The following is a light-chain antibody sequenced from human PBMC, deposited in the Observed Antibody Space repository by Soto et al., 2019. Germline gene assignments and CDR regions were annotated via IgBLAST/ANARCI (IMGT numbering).Light chain of an antibody. V-gene: IGLV2-14*01. Sequence: QSALTQPASVSGSPGQSITISCTGTSSDVGGYNYVSWYQQHPGKAPKLMIYEVSNRPSEVSNRFSGSKSGNTASLTISGLQAEDEAGYYCSSYTSRSAYVVFGGGTKLTVL. CDR1: SSDVGGYNY. CDR3: SSYTSRSAYVV. J-gene: IGLJ2*01. CDR2: EVS.